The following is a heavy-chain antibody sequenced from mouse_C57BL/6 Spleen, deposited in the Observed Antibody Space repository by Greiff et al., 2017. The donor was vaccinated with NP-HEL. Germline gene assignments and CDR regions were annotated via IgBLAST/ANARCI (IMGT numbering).Heavy chain of an antibody. CDR1: GFSLSTSGMG. J-gene: IGHJ3*01. CDR2: IYWDDDK. CDR3: AHLTGSSWFAY. V-gene: IGHV8-12*01. D-gene: IGHD4-1*01. Sequence: QVTLKESGPGILQSSQTLSLTCSFSGFSLSTSGMGVSWIRQPSGKGLEWLAHIYWDDDKHDNPSPMSRLTLSIDTSRHQVCLKITSLYTADTATYYSAHLTGSSWFAYWGQGTLVTVSA.